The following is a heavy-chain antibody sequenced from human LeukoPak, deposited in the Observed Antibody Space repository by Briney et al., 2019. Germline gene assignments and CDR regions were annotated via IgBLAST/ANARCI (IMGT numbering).Heavy chain of an antibody. CDR3: AAPGYYYDSSGYSYNWSDP. V-gene: IGHV1-2*02. CDR1: GYTFTDYY. Sequence: GASVKDSCKASGYTFTDYYMHWVRPAPGRGLEWMGWINPNSGGTNKAQKFQGRVTMTRDTSISTAYMELSRLRSDDTAVYYCAAPGYYYDSSGYSYNWSDPWGQGTLVTVSS. CDR2: INPNSGGT. D-gene: IGHD3-22*01. J-gene: IGHJ5*02.